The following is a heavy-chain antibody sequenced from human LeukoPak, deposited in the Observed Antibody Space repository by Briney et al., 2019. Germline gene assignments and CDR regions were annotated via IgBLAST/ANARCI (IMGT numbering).Heavy chain of an antibody. J-gene: IGHJ4*02. D-gene: IGHD3-3*01. CDR3: ARDPDHYDFWSGYRKNNFDY. Sequence: GGSLRLSCAASGFTFSSYSMNWVRQAPGKGLEWVSSISSSSSYIYYADSVKGRFTISRDNAKNSLYLQMNSLRAEDTAVYYCARDPDHYDFWSGYRKNNFDYWGQGTLVTVSS. CDR1: GFTFSSYS. V-gene: IGHV3-21*01. CDR2: ISSSSSYI.